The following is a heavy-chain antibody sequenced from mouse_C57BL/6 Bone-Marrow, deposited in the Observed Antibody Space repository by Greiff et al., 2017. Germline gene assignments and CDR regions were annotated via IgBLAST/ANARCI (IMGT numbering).Heavy chain of an antibody. CDR1: GYTFTSYW. CDR2: IDPSDSYT. V-gene: IGHV1-50*01. J-gene: IGHJ3*01. D-gene: IGHD2-1*01. Sequence: QVQLQQPGAELVKPGASVKLSCKASGYTFTSYWMQWVKQRPGQGLEWIGEIDPSDSYTNYNQKFKGKATLTVDTSSSTAYMQLSSLTSEDSAVYYCARSHYGNYEGFAYWGQGTLVTVSA. CDR3: ARSHYGNYEGFAY.